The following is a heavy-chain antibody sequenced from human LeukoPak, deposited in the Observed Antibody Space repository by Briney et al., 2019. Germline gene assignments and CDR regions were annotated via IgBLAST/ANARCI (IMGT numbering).Heavy chain of an antibody. CDR3: ARGAGWYHY. J-gene: IGHJ4*02. D-gene: IGHD6-19*01. CDR1: GDSISNYY. V-gene: IGHV4-59*01. CDR2: IYFTGST. Sequence: PSETLSLTCTVSGDSISNYYWSWLRQPPGKGLEWIGYIYFTGSTNYNPSLKTRVTISLDTSKNQFSLNLRSVTSADTAMHYCARGAGWYHYWGQGSLFTVSS.